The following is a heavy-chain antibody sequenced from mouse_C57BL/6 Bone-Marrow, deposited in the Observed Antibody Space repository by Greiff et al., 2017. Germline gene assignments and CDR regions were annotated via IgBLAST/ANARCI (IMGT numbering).Heavy chain of an antibody. Sequence: QVQLQQSGAELVRPGTSVKVSCKASGYAFTNYLIEWVQQRPGQGLEWFGVINTGSGGTNYNAKFKGKATLTADKSSSTAYMQLSSLTSEDSAVYFCARLDYGRSYASFAYWGQGTLVTVSA. CDR3: ARLDYGRSYASFAY. J-gene: IGHJ3*01. D-gene: IGHD1-1*01. V-gene: IGHV1-54*01. CDR1: GYAFTNYL. CDR2: INTGSGGT.